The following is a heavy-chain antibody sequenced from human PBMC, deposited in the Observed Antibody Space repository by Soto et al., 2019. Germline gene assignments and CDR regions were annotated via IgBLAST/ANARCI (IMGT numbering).Heavy chain of an antibody. CDR3: AHPRGYGVFDAYDI. CDR1: GFTFSTYA. CDR2: ISANSDYT. J-gene: IGHJ3*02. V-gene: IGHV3-23*01. D-gene: IGHD4-17*01. Sequence: HPGGSLRLSCAASGFTFSTYAMNWVRQAPGKGLEWVSAISANSDYTYYADSVKGRFTISRDNSMNALYLQMNSLRVEDTAVYYCAHPRGYGVFDAYDIWGQGTMVTVSS.